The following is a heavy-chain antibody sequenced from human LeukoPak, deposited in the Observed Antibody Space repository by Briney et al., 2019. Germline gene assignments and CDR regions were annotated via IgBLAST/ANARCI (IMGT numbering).Heavy chain of an antibody. CDR2: IYYSGST. J-gene: IGHJ4*02. Sequence: PSETLSLTCTVSGGSISTSNYYWGWIRQPPGKGLEWIGYIYYSGSTNYNPSLKSRVTISVDTSKNQFSLKLSSVTAADTAVYYCARMRMTTVVTPNGYFDYWGQGTLVTVSS. CDR1: GGSISTSNYY. CDR3: ARMRMTTVVTPNGYFDY. D-gene: IGHD4-23*01. V-gene: IGHV4-61*05.